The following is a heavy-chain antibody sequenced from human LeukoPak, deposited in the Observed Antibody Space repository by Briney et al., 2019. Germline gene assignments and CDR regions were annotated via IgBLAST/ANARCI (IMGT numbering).Heavy chain of an antibody. V-gene: IGHV3-49*04. CDR1: GFTFGDYA. J-gene: IGHJ4*02. D-gene: IGHD6-13*01. CDR2: IRSKAYGGTT. Sequence: GGSLRLSCTASGFTFGDYAMSWVRQAPGKGLEWVGFIRSKAYGGTTEYAASVKGRFTISRDDSKSIAYLRMNSLKTEDTAVYYCTRDETIAAAGMRYFDYWGQGTLVTVSS. CDR3: TRDETIAAAGMRYFDY.